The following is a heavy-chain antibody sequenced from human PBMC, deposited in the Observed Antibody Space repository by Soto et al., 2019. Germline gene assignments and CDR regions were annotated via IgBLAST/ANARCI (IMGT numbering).Heavy chain of an antibody. Sequence: PGGSLRHSCASSGFTFSSYGMHLVRQAPGKGLEWVAVIWYDGSNKYYADSVKGRFTISRDNSKNTLYLQMNSLRAEDTAVYYCARGIAAEYFQHWGQGTLVTVSS. J-gene: IGHJ1*01. D-gene: IGHD6-13*01. V-gene: IGHV3-33*01. CDR3: ARGIAAEYFQH. CDR1: GFTFSSYG. CDR2: IWYDGSNK.